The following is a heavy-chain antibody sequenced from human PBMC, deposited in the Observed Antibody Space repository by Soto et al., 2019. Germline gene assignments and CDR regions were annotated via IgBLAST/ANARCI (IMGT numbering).Heavy chain of an antibody. CDR3: ANNRRGSPYGMDV. J-gene: IGHJ6*02. Sequence: EVQLLESGGCLVQPGGSLRLSCAASGFTFSSYAMSWVRQAPGKGLEGVSAISGSGGSTYYADSVKGRFTISRDNSKNTMYLQMNSLRAEDTAVYYCANNRRGSPYGMDVWGQGTTVTVSS. V-gene: IGHV3-23*01. D-gene: IGHD3-10*01. CDR2: ISGSGGST. CDR1: GFTFSSYA.